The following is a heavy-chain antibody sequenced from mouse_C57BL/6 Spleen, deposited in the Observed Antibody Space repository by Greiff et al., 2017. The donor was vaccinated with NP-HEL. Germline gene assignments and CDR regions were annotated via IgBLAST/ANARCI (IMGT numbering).Heavy chain of an antibody. CDR3: TRASYEYDVGYAMDY. D-gene: IGHD2-4*01. CDR2: ISSGGDYI. Sequence: EVMLVESGEGLVKPGGSLKLSCAASGFTFSSYAMSWVRQTPEKRLEWVAYISSGGDYIYYADTVKGRFPISRDNARNTLYLQMSSLKSEDTAMYYCTRASYEYDVGYAMDYWGQGTSVTVSS. J-gene: IGHJ4*01. CDR1: GFTFSSYA. V-gene: IGHV5-9-1*02.